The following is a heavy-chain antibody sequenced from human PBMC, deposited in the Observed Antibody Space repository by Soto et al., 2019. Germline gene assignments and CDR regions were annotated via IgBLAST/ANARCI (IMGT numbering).Heavy chain of an antibody. J-gene: IGHJ4*02. Sequence: GGSLRLSCAASGFTFSSYWMSWVRQAPGKGLEWVANIKQDGSEKYYVDSVKGRFTISRDNAKNSLYLQLNSLRAEDTAVYYCARDNDGSCYSYWGQGTLVTVSS. D-gene: IGHD2-15*01. V-gene: IGHV3-7*01. CDR1: GFTFSSYW. CDR2: IKQDGSEK. CDR3: ARDNDGSCYSY.